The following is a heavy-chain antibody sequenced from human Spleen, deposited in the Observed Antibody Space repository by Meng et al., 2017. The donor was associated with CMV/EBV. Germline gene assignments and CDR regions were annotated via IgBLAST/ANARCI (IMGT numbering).Heavy chain of an antibody. CDR1: GGSISRYY. J-gene: IGHJ3*02. CDR3: ARVGVTPCDAFDI. V-gene: IGHV4-59*01. CDR2: IYYTGST. D-gene: IGHD2-21*02. Sequence: GSLRLSCTVSGGSISRYYWSWIRQPPGKGLEWIGYIYYTGSTNYNPSLKSRVTMSIDTSKKQFSLKLNSVTAADSAVYYCARVGVTPCDAFDIWGQGTMVTVSS.